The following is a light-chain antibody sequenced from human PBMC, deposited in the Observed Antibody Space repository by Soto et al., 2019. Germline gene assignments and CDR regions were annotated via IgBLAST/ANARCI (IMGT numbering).Light chain of an antibody. V-gene: IGKV3-20*01. Sequence: EIVLTQSPGTLSLSPGERATLSCRASQSVGSSLAWYQQKPGQAPRLLIYGASSRATVIPDRFSGSGSGTEFTLTISRLEPEDFAVYYCQQYGSSPPLTFGGGTKVEIK. CDR2: GAS. CDR3: QQYGSSPPLT. J-gene: IGKJ4*01. CDR1: QSVGSS.